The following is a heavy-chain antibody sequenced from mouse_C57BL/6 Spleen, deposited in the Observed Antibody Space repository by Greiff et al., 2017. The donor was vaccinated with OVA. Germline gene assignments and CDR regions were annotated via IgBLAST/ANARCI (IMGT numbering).Heavy chain of an antibody. Sequence: EVKLVESGGGLVKPGGSLKLSCAASGFTFSSYAMSWVRQTPEKRLEWVATISDGGSYTYYPDNVKVRFTITRDNAKNTLYLQMSHLKSEDTAMYYCERRYYGSSYDAMDYWGQGTSVTVSS. CDR1: GFTFSSYA. CDR3: ERRYYGSSYDAMDY. CDR2: ISDGGSYT. J-gene: IGHJ4*01. D-gene: IGHD1-1*01. V-gene: IGHV5-4*03.